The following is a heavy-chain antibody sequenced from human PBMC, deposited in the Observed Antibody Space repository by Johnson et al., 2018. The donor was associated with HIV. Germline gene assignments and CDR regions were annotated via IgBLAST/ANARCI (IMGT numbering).Heavy chain of an antibody. D-gene: IGHD2-15*01. V-gene: IGHV3-30*04. CDR1: GFTFSHYA. J-gene: IGHJ3*01. CDR3: ARAKDAAYPYDAFDV. Sequence: QVQLVESGGGVVQPGRSLRLSCAASGFTFSHYAMHWVRQAPGEGLEWVAVISYDGSNKYYADSVKGRFTISRDNSKNTLYLQMNSLRAEDTAMYYCARAKDAAYPYDAFDVWGHGTMVIVSA. CDR2: ISYDGSNK.